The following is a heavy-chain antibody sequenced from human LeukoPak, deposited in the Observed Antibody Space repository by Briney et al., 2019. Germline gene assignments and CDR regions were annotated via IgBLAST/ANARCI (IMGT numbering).Heavy chain of an antibody. CDR3: AKDLISMVRGSPMDV. Sequence: QSGGSLRLSCEASGFTFSAYAMTWVRQAPGKGLEWVALLVYDGFYKYYADSVKGRFTISRDDSTNTLYLQLTSLSVEDTAVYYCAKDLISMVRGSPMDVWGRGTTVTVS. J-gene: IGHJ6*02. CDR1: GFTFSAYA. CDR2: LVYDGFYK. V-gene: IGHV3-30*02. D-gene: IGHD3-10*01.